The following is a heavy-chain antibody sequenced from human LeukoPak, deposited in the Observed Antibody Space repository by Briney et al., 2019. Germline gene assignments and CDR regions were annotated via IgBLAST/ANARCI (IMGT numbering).Heavy chain of an antibody. CDR1: GYTFTSYD. D-gene: IGHD5-18*01. CDR3: AREEGDTAMVET. V-gene: IGHV1-8*03. J-gene: IGHJ4*02. Sequence: ASVKVSCKASGYTFTSYDINWVRQATGQGLEWMGWMNPKSGNTGYAQKFQGRVTITRDTSISTAYMDLSSLRSEDTAVYYCAREEGDTAMVETWGQGTLVTVSS. CDR2: MNPKSGNT.